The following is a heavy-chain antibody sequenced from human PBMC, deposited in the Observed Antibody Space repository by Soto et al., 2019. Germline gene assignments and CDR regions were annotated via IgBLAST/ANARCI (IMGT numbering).Heavy chain of an antibody. CDR2: INPNSGGT. J-gene: IGHJ5*02. Sequence: ASVKVSCKASGYTFTGYYMHWVRQAPGQGLEWMGWINPNSGGTNYAQKFQGWVTMTRDTSISTAYMELSRLRSDDTAVYYCARSPPITIFGAYRPWFDPWGQGTLVTVSS. CDR3: ARSPPITIFGAYRPWFDP. V-gene: IGHV1-2*04. CDR1: GYTFTGYY. D-gene: IGHD3-3*01.